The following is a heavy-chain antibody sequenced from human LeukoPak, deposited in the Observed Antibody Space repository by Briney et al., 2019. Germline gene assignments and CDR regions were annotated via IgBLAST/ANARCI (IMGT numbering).Heavy chain of an antibody. D-gene: IGHD3-22*01. CDR3: ARIYDSSGYYYWVIDY. Sequence: SETLSLTCAVSGASISSNNWWIWVRQHPGKGLEWIGYIYYSGSTYYNPSLKSRVTISVDTSKNQFSLKLSSVTAADTAVYYCARIYDSSGYYYWVIDYWGQGTLVTVSS. V-gene: IGHV4-31*11. J-gene: IGHJ4*02. CDR1: GASISSNNW. CDR2: IYYSGST.